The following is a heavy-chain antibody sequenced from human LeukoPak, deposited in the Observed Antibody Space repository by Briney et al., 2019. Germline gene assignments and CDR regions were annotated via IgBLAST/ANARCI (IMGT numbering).Heavy chain of an antibody. J-gene: IGHJ5*02. CDR2: INHSGST. Sequence: PSETLSLTXAVYGGSFSGYYWSWIRQPPGKGLEWIGEINHSGSTNYNPSLKSRVTISVDTSKNQFSLKLSSVTAADTAVYYCARGEAESQSDAWFDPWGQGTLVTVSS. CDR1: GGSFSGYY. V-gene: IGHV4-34*01. CDR3: ARGEAESQSDAWFDP.